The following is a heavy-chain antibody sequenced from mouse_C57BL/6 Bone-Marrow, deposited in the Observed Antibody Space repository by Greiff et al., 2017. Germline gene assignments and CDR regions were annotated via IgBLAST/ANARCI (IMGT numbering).Heavy chain of an antibody. Sequence: QVQLQQSGPGLVQPSQCLSITCKVSGFSLTSYGVHWVRQSPGQGLEWLGVIWRGGSTDYNAAFMSRLSITKDNSKSQVCFKMNSLQADDTAIYYCATPIYYDYDDYAMDDWGQGASVTVSS. D-gene: IGHD2-4*01. CDR1: GFSLTSYG. CDR2: IWRGGST. CDR3: ATPIYYDYDDYAMDD. J-gene: IGHJ4*01. V-gene: IGHV2-5*01.